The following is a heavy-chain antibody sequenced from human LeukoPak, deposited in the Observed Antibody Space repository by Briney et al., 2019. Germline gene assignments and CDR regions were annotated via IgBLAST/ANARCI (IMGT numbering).Heavy chain of an antibody. CDR3: ARANRVSLYYFDY. CDR1: GYSISSGYY. J-gene: IGHJ4*02. CDR2: IYHSGST. V-gene: IGHV4-38-2*02. Sequence: SETLSFTCTVSGYSISSGYYWGWIRQPPGKGLEWIGSIYHSGSTYYNPSLKSRVTISVDTSKNQFSLKLSSVTAADTAVYYCARANRVSLYYFDYWGQGTLVTVSS. D-gene: IGHD5/OR15-5a*01.